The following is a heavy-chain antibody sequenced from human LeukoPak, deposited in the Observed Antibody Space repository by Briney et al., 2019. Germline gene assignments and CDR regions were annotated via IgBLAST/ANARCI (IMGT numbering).Heavy chain of an antibody. J-gene: IGHJ5*02. V-gene: IGHV4-31*03. Sequence: SETLSLTCTVSGGSISSGGYYWSWIRQHPGKGLEWIGYIYYSGSTYYNPSLKSRVTISVDTSKNQFSLKLSSVTAADTAVYYCARGYDFWRGPLNWFDPWGQGTLVTVSS. CDR1: GGSISSGGYY. CDR2: IYYSGST. D-gene: IGHD3-3*01. CDR3: ARGYDFWRGPLNWFDP.